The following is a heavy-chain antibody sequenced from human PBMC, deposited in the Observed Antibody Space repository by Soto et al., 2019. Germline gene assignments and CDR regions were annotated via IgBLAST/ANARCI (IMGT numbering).Heavy chain of an antibody. D-gene: IGHD6-13*01. J-gene: IGHJ4*02. CDR1: GGSISSGGYY. V-gene: IGHV4-31*03. CDR3: AASRIAAAGGFDY. CDR2: IDYSGST. Sequence: QVQLQESGPGLVKPSQTLSLTCTVSGGSISSGGYYWSWIRQHPGKGLEWIGYIDYSGSTYYKTSHNSRVTISVDSSKNQFSLKLSSVTAADTADYYCAASRIAAAGGFDYWGQGTLVTVSS.